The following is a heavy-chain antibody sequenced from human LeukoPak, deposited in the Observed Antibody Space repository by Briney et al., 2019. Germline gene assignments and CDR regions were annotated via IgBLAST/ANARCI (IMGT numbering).Heavy chain of an antibody. Sequence: ASVKVSCKASGGTFSSYAISWVRQAPGQGLEWMGGIIPIFGTANYAQKFQGRVTITADESTSTAYMELSSLRSEDTAVYYCARVLPAAISPRTGFDPWGQGTLVTVSS. CDR2: IIPIFGTA. V-gene: IGHV1-69*13. J-gene: IGHJ5*02. CDR3: ARVLPAAISPRTGFDP. CDR1: GGTFSSYA. D-gene: IGHD2-2*02.